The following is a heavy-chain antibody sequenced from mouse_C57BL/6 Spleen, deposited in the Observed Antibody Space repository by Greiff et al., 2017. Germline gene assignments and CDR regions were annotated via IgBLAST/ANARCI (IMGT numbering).Heavy chain of an antibody. J-gene: IGHJ3*01. D-gene: IGHD2-5*01. CDR2: IYPGSGNT. Sequence: QVQLKESGPELVKPGASVKISCKASGYSFTSYYIHWVKQRPGQGLEWIGWIYPGSGNTKYNEKFKGKATLTADTSSSTAYMQLSSLTSEDSAVYYCARDYSNYDSWFAYWGQGTLVTVSA. CDR3: ARDYSNYDSWFAY. CDR1: GYSFTSYY. V-gene: IGHV1-66*01.